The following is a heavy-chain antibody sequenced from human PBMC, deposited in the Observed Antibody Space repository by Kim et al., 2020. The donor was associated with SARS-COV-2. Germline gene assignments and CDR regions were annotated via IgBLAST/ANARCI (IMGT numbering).Heavy chain of an antibody. D-gene: IGHD2-2*01. CDR1: GFTFSDYY. V-gene: IGHV3-11*01. Sequence: GGPLRLSCAASGFTFSDYYMSWIRQAPGKGLEWVSYISSSGSTIYYADSVKGRFTFSRDNAKNSLYLQMNSLRAEDTAVYYCARDDFSITSCYGYYYMDVWGKGTTVTVSS. J-gene: IGHJ6*03. CDR3: ARDDFSITSCYGYYYMDV. CDR2: ISSSGSTI.